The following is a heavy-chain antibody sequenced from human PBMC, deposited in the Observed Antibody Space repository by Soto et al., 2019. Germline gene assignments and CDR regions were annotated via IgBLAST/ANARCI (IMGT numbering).Heavy chain of an antibody. CDR3: ARLGDTEVSGMDV. D-gene: IGHD5-18*01. J-gene: IGHJ6*02. Sequence: GGSLRLSCAASGFTFSSYAMHWVRQAPGKGLEWVAVISYDGSNKYYADSVKGRFTISRDNSKNTLYLQMNSLRAEDTAVYHCARLGDTEVSGMDVWGQGTTVTVSS. V-gene: IGHV3-30-3*01. CDR1: GFTFSSYA. CDR2: ISYDGSNK.